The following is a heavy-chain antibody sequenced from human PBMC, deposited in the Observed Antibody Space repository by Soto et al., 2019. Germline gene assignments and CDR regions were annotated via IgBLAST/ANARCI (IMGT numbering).Heavy chain of an antibody. CDR2: IYYSGST. J-gene: IGHJ3*02. D-gene: IGHD2-8*01. Sequence: PSETLSLTCTVSGGSISSYYWSWIRQPPGKGLEWIGYIYYSGSTNYNPSLKSRVTISVDTSKNQFSLKLSSVTAADTAVYYCARFAPLYGEYAFDIWGQGTMVTVSS. V-gene: IGHV4-59*08. CDR3: ARFAPLYGEYAFDI. CDR1: GGSISSYY.